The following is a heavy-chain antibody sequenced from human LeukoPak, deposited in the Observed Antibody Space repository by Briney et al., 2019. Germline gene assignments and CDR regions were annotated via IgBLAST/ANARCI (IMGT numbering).Heavy chain of an antibody. D-gene: IGHD3-9*01. J-gene: IGHJ4*02. V-gene: IGHV4-30-2*01. Sequence: SETLSLTCTVSGGSISSGGYYWSWIRQPPGKGLEWIGYIYHSGSTYYNPSLKSRVTISVDRSKNQFSLKLSSVTAADTAVYYCARLQPSRYFDWLLFDYWGQGTLVTVSS. CDR3: ARLQPSRYFDWLLFDY. CDR2: IYHSGST. CDR1: GGSISSGGYY.